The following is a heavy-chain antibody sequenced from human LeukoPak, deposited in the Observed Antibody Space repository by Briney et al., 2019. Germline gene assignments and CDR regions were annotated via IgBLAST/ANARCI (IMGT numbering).Heavy chain of an antibody. D-gene: IGHD4-17*01. CDR1: GYTFTGYY. CDR3: ARASRSTVTTYNWFDP. V-gene: IGHV1-2*02. CDR2: INPNSGGT. J-gene: IGHJ5*02. Sequence: GASVKVSCKASGYTFTGYYIHWVRQAPGQGLEWMGWINPNSGGTNYAQKFQGRVTMTRDTSISTAYMEMSRLTSDDTAVYYCARASRSTVTTYNWFDPWGQGTLVTVSS.